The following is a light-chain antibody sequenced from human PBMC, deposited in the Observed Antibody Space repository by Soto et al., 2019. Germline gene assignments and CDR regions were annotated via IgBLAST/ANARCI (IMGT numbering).Light chain of an antibody. CDR2: SNN. V-gene: IGLV1-44*01. CDR3: AAWDDSLNGRV. CDR1: RSNIGSNT. J-gene: IGLJ2*01. Sequence: QSVLTQPPSASGTPGQRVTISCFGSRSNIGSNTVNWYQQLPGTAPKLLIYSNNQRPSGVPDRFSGSKSGTSASLAISGLQSEDEADYYCAAWDDSLNGRVFGGGTKLTVL.